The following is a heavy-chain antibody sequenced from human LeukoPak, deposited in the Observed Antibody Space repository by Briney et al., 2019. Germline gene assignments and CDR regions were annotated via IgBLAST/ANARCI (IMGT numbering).Heavy chain of an antibody. V-gene: IGHV3-74*01. CDR1: GFTFNTYW. CDR2: INHDGRTT. D-gene: IGHD1-26*01. J-gene: IGHJ6*03. CDR3: ARVAVGSTSYYYSYMDV. Sequence: GGSLRLSCAASGFTFNTYWMHWVRQAPGKGLVWVSHINHDGRTTNYADSVKGRFTISRDNAKNTLYLQMNSLRAEDTAVYYCARVAVGSTSYYYSYMDVWGKGTTVTVSS.